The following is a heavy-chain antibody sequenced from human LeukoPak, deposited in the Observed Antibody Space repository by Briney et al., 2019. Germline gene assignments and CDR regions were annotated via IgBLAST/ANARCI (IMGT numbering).Heavy chain of an antibody. Sequence: PSETLSLTCSVSGGSISDYFWGWIRQPPGKGLEWIGHVYYIRKPTCSPSLESRVSISVDTSKNQFSLELTSVTAADTAVYYCARRFRTGGDLHHDAYDVWGQGTVVTVSS. D-gene: IGHD3-16*01. CDR3: ARRFRTGGDLHHDAYDV. J-gene: IGHJ3*01. CDR2: VYYIRKP. CDR1: GGSISDYF. V-gene: IGHV4-59*12.